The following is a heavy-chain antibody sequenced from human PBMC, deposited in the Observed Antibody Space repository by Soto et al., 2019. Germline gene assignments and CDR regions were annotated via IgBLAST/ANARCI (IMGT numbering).Heavy chain of an antibody. CDR3: VKGITLLDYGMDV. J-gene: IGHJ6*02. V-gene: IGHV3-64D*08. CDR2: ISSNGGST. CDR1: GFTFSSYA. Sequence: GGSLRLSCSASGFTFSSYAMHWVRQAPGKGLEYVSAISSNGGSTYYADSVKGRFTISRDNSKNTLYLQMSSLRAEDTAVYYCVKGITLLDYGMDVWGQGTTVTVSS.